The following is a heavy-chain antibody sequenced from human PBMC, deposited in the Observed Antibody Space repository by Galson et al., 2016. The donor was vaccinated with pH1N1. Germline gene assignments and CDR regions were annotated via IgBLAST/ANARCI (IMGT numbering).Heavy chain of an antibody. CDR1: GFTFSSYA. Sequence: SLRLSCAASGFTFSSYAMSWVRQAPGKGLEWVSSITASGGNTYYADSVKGRFTISRDNSKNTLFLQMNSLRAEDTAVYYCVKRPTAATCPFEYWGQGTLVTVSS. V-gene: IGHV3-23*01. CDR3: VKRPTAATCPFEY. D-gene: IGHD6-13*01. CDR2: ITASGGNT. J-gene: IGHJ4*02.